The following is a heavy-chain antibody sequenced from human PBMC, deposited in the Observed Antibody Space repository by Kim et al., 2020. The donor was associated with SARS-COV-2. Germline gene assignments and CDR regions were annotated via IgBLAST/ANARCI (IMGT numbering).Heavy chain of an antibody. CDR1: GFTFSTYS. Sequence: GGSLRLSCAGSGFTFSTYSMNWVRQAPGKGLEWVSYISTTSSTKYYADSVKGRFTISRDNARNSLYLQMNSLRAEDPAVYYCATRLAYWGQGALVTVSS. V-gene: IGHV3-48*01. CDR3: ATRLAY. CDR2: ISTTSSTK. J-gene: IGHJ4*02.